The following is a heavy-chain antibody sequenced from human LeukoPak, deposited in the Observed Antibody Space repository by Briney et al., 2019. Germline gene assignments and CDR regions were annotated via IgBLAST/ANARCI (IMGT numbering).Heavy chain of an antibody. Sequence: GGSLRLSCAASGFTFSSYWMHWVRQAPGKGLECLSYISSSGTTIYYADSVKGRFTISRDNAENSLYLQMNSLRAEDTAVYYCAREGMMITFGGPWGYFDYWGQGTLVTVAS. CDR1: GFTFSSYW. CDR2: ISSSGTTI. V-gene: IGHV3-48*04. CDR3: AREGMMITFGGPWGYFDY. D-gene: IGHD3-16*01. J-gene: IGHJ4*02.